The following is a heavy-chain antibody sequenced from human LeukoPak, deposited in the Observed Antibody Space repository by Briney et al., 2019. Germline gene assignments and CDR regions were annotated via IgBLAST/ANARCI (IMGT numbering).Heavy chain of an antibody. Sequence: GGSLRLSCAASGFTFSSYSMNWVRQAPGKGLEWVSYISSSSSTIYYADSVKGRFTISRDNAKNSLYLQMNSLRDEDTAVYYCARGGATEEYSSLSSIRRFDYWSQGTLVTVSS. CDR3: ARGGATEEYSSLSSIRRFDY. V-gene: IGHV3-48*02. J-gene: IGHJ4*02. CDR1: GFTFSSYS. D-gene: IGHD6-6*01. CDR2: ISSSSSTI.